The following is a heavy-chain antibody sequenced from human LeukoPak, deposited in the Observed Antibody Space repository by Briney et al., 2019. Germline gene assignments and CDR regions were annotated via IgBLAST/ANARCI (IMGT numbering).Heavy chain of an antibody. V-gene: IGHV4-61*01. Sequence: PETLSLTCTVSGGSISSGSYYWSWIRQSPGKGLEWIGYINYSGSTIYNPSLQSRVTISVDTSKNQFSLKLSSVTAAETAVYHCAREGRYRYGYNEYHSYMDIWGKGTTVTVSS. D-gene: IGHD5-18*01. CDR3: AREGRYRYGYNEYHSYMDI. CDR2: INYSGST. J-gene: IGHJ6*03. CDR1: GGSISSGSYY.